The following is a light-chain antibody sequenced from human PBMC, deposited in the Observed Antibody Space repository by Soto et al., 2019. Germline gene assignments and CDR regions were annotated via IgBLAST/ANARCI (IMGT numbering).Light chain of an antibody. J-gene: IGKJ2*01. Sequence: EIVLTQSPATLSLSPGERATLSCSASQSVSSYLAWYQQNPGQAPRLLIYDASNRATGIPARFSGSGSGPGFTLPLTGLWPEDFAVYCCQQRSNWPPYTFGQGTKREI. CDR1: QSVSSY. CDR2: DAS. CDR3: QQRSNWPPYT. V-gene: IGKV3-11*01.